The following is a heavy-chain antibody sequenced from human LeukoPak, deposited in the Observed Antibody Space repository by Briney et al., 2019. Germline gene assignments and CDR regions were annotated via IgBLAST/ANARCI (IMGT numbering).Heavy chain of an antibody. CDR1: GGSINDNSYY. CDR2: IYYSGST. D-gene: IGHD6-13*01. Sequence: SETLSLTCTVSGGSINDNSYYWGWLRQPPRKGLEWIGSIYYSGSTYYNPSLKSRVTISIDTSQNLFSLNLRSVTAADTAVYYCARQGYSSTWYKYYWGQGTLVTVSS. V-gene: IGHV4-39*01. J-gene: IGHJ4*02. CDR3: ARQGYSSTWYKYY.